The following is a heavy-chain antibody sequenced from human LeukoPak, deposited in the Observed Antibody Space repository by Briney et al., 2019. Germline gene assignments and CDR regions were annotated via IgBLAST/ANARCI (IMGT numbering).Heavy chain of an antibody. J-gene: IGHJ4*02. D-gene: IGHD5-18*01. Sequence: PGGSLRLSCEFSGIIFSTYAMNWVRQAPGKGLEWISYISGSSSGSTSIIHYADSVKGRFTISRDNAKNTLYLQMNSLRADDSGVYYCATGHSYGYDYWGQGVLVTVSS. CDR3: ATGHSYGYDY. V-gene: IGHV3-48*04. CDR2: ISGSSSGSTSII. CDR1: GIIFSTYA.